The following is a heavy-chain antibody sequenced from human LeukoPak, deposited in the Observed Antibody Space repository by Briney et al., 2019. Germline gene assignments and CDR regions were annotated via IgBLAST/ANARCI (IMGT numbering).Heavy chain of an antibody. D-gene: IGHD6-13*01. J-gene: IGHJ6*03. CDR1: GYSISSGYY. CDR3: ARVVVGSSSWYRDYYYYMDV. CDR2: IYYSGST. V-gene: IGHV4-38-2*02. Sequence: PSETLSLTCTVSGYSISSGYYWGWIRPPPGKGLEWIGSIYYSGSTYYNPSLKSRVTISVDTSKNQFSLKLSSVTAADTAVYYCARVVVGSSSWYRDYYYYMDVWGKGTTVTISS.